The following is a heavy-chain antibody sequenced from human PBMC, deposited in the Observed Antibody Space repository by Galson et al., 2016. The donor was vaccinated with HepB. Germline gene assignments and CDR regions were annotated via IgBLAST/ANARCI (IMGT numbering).Heavy chain of an antibody. D-gene: IGHD6-13*01. V-gene: IGHV4-61*02. CDR2: IYTSGST. J-gene: IGHJ5*02. Sequence: TLSLTCTVSGDSINSGSYSWSWIRQPAGKGLQWIGRIYTSGSTNYNPSLKSRVTISIDTSKNQFSLKLRSVTAADTAVYYCARHFVPAAGPNWFDPWGQGTLVTVSS. CDR1: GDSINSGSYS. CDR3: ARHFVPAAGPNWFDP.